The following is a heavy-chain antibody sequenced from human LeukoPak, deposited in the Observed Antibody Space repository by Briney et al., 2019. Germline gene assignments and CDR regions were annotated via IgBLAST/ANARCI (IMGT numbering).Heavy chain of an antibody. J-gene: IGHJ3*02. Sequence: SVTVSCKTSGFMFTGYYVQWVRQAPGQGPEWVGWMYFNSGVTRFAPNFQGRVTMTRDTSISTAYMEFSSLRSDDTAMYYCAREGSSGQDWYAFDIWGQGTMLTASS. CDR1: GFMFTGYY. V-gene: IGHV1-2*02. CDR3: AREGSSGQDWYAFDI. CDR2: MYFNSGVT. D-gene: IGHD5-12*01.